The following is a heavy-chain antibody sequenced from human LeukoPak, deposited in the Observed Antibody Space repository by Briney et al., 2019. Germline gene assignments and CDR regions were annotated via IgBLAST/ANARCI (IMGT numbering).Heavy chain of an antibody. V-gene: IGHV4-38-2*02. D-gene: IGHD1-26*01. J-gene: IGHJ4*02. CDR1: GYSISSGYY. CDR2: IYYSGST. Sequence: SETLSLTCSVSGYSISSGYYWGWIRQPPGKGLEWIGTIYYSGSTYYNPSLKSRVTISVDTSKNQFSLKLSSVTAADTAVYYCARTQTGVGATDYWGQGTLVTVSS. CDR3: ARTQTGVGATDY.